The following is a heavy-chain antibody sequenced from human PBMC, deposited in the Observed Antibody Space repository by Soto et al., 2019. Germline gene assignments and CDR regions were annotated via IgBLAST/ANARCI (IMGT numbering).Heavy chain of an antibody. V-gene: IGHV3-23*01. CDR2: ITSSGDKT. D-gene: IGHD2-2*01. CDR1: GFSLNNFA. CDR3: ARDCASTSCSVWRD. Sequence: EVQLLESGGDLVQPGGSLRLSCAASGFSLNNFAMAWVGQAPGKGLEWVSTITSSGDKTSYADSVKGRFIISRDNSKNMLYLQMNSLRVEDTALYYCARDCASTSCSVWRDWGQGTLVTVSS. J-gene: IGHJ4*02.